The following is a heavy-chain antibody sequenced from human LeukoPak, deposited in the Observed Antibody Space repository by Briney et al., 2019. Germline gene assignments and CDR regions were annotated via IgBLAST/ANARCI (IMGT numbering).Heavy chain of an antibody. V-gene: IGHV4-38-2*01. J-gene: IGHJ4*02. Sequence: SETLSLTCAVSGYSISSGYYWGWIRQPPGKGLEWIGSIYHSGSTYYNPSLKSRVTISVDTSKNQFSLKLSSVTAADTAVYYCASGRWIHYFDYWGQGTLVTVSS. CDR2: IYHSGST. D-gene: IGHD5-24*01. CDR1: GYSISSGYY. CDR3: ASGRWIHYFDY.